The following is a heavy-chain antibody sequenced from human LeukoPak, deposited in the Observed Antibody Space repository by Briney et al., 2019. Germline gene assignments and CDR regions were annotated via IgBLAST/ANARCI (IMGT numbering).Heavy chain of an antibody. J-gene: IGHJ5*02. V-gene: IGHV3-7*03. CDR3: ATEHYYGSGRLDP. D-gene: IGHD3-10*01. CDR2: IKLDGSEK. CDR1: GFTFSSYR. Sequence: GGSLRLSCAASGFTFSSYRMTWVRQAPGKGLEWVANIKLDGSEKYYVDSVKGRFTISRDNAKSSLYLQMNSLRAEDTAVYYCATEHYYGSGRLDPWGQGTLVTVSS.